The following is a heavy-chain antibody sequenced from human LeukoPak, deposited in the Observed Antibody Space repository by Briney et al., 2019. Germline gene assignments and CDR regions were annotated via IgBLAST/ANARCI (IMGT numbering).Heavy chain of an antibody. Sequence: AGGSLRLSCAASGFTFSSYAMSWVRQAPGKGLEWVSGISGSGGSTYYADSVKGRFTISRDNSKNTLYLQMNSLRAEDTAVYYCAKDQGPVVAATPDYWGQRTLATVSS. V-gene: IGHV3-23*01. CDR3: AKDQGPVVAATPDY. CDR1: GFTFSSYA. D-gene: IGHD2-15*01. CDR2: ISGSGGST. J-gene: IGHJ4*02.